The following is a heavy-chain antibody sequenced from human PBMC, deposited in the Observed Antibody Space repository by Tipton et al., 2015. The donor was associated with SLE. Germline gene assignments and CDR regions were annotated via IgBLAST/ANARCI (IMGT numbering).Heavy chain of an antibody. CDR3: ASDRVLLWFGDPDGFDY. CDR1: GGSISSSSYY. V-gene: IGHV4-61*05. D-gene: IGHD3-10*01. J-gene: IGHJ4*02. Sequence: TLSLTCTVSGGSISSSSYYWGWIRQPPGKGLEWIGYIYYSGSTNYNPSLKSRVTISVDTSKNQFSLKLSSVTAADTAVYYCASDRVLLWFGDPDGFDYWGQGTLVTVSS. CDR2: IYYSGST.